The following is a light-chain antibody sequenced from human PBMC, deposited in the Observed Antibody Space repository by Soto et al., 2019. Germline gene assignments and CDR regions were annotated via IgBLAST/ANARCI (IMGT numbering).Light chain of an antibody. CDR2: WAS. CDR3: QHYYSTPYT. Sequence: DIVMTQSPDSLAVSLGERATINCKSSQSVLYISNNKNYLAWYQQKPGQPPKLLIYWASTRESGVPDRFSGSGSGTDFTLTISRLQAEDVAVYYCQHYYSTPYTFGQGTKLEIK. J-gene: IGKJ2*01. CDR1: QSVLYISNNKNY. V-gene: IGKV4-1*01.